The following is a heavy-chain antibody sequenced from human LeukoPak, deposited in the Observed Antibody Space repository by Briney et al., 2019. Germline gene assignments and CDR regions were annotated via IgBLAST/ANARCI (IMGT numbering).Heavy chain of an antibody. Sequence: PGGSLRLSCAASGFTFSNYAIHWVRQAPGKGLEWVSAISGSGGSTYYADSVKGRFTISRDNSKNTLYLQMNSLRAEDTAVYYCAKGSRVLRYFDWLSDYYGMDVWGQGTTVTVSS. J-gene: IGHJ6*02. D-gene: IGHD3-9*01. CDR1: GFTFSNYA. CDR2: ISGSGGST. CDR3: AKGSRVLRYFDWLSDYYGMDV. V-gene: IGHV3-23*01.